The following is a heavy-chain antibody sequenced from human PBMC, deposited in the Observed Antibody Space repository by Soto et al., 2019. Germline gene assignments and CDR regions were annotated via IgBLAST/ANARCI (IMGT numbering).Heavy chain of an antibody. CDR1: GFSFRNYA. V-gene: IGHV3-23*01. CDR2: LTGSSSNI. Sequence: EVQLLESGGGLVQPGGSLRLSCAASGFSFRNYATSWVRQAPGKGLEWISTLTGSSSNIYYADSVKGRFAISRDNSRNTLYLQMNSLTAEDTAVYYCANGRATYGLLTHDYWGQGTLVTVSS. J-gene: IGHJ4*02. CDR3: ANGRATYGLLTHDY. D-gene: IGHD3-10*01.